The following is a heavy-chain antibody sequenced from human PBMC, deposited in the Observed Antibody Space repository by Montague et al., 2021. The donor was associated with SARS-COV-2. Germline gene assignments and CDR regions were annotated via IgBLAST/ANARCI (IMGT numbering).Heavy chain of an antibody. V-gene: IGHV2-70*11. D-gene: IGHD3-9*01. CDR2: TDWDDDT. CDR3: ARRTYDIVTGYGYGMDV. Sequence: PALVKPPQTLTLTCTFLGVSLSTSGMCASWIRQPPGKALEWLARTDWDDDTYYSTSLKTRLTISKDTSKTQVVLTMTNMHPVDTATYSCARRTYDIVTGYGYGMDVWGQGTTVTVSS. J-gene: IGHJ6*02. CDR1: GVSLSTSGMC.